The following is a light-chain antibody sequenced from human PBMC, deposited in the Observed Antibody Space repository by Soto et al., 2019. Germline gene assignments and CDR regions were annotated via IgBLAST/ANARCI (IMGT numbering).Light chain of an antibody. CDR1: QSLRHSNGKNY. CDR3: MQALQTPIT. V-gene: IGKV2-28*01. CDR2: LGS. Sequence: DIVMTQSPVSLPVTPGEPASISCRSSQSLRHSNGKNYLDWYLQKPGQSPQVMIDLGSSRASGVPDRFSGSGSDTEFTLKISSVEAEDVGVYYCMQALQTPITFGQGTRLEIK. J-gene: IGKJ5*01.